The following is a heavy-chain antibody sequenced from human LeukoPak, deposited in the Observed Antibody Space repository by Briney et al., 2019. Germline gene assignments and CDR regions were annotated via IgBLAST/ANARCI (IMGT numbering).Heavy chain of an antibody. J-gene: IGHJ3*02. D-gene: IGHD5-18*01. CDR3: ARDTAMEYAFDI. V-gene: IGHV4-4*02. Sequence: SETLSLTCAVSGGSISSSNWWSWVRQPPGKGLEWIGEIYHSGSTYYNPSLKSRVTISVDTSKNQFSLKLSSVTAADTAVYYCARDTAMEYAFDIWGQGTMVTVSS. CDR1: GGSISSSNW. CDR2: IYHSGST.